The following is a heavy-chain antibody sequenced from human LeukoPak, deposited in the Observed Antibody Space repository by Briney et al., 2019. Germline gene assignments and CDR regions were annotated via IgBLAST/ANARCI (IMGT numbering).Heavy chain of an antibody. J-gene: IGHJ5*02. Sequence: SETLSLTCTVSGGSISSYYWSWIRQPPGKGLEWIGYIYYSGSTNYNPSLKSRVTISVDTSKNQFSLKLSSVTAADTAVYYCARHGPLAYCGGDCYGSWFDPWGQGTLVTVFS. D-gene: IGHD2-21*02. V-gene: IGHV4-59*08. CDR2: IYYSGST. CDR3: ARHGPLAYCGGDCYGSWFDP. CDR1: GGSISSYY.